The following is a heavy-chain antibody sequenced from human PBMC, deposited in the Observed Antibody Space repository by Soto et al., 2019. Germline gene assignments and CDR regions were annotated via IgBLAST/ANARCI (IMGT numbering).Heavy chain of an antibody. J-gene: IGHJ6*01. Sequence: SVKVSCKASGGTFSNHTISWVRQAPGQGLEWVGGIIPMFPTADYAQRFQGRVTITADDSTTTVYMELSGLRSEDTAMYYCARDDAXYCGGDCYRYFYYGMDVWGQGTTVTVSS. D-gene: IGHD2-21*02. CDR1: GGTFSNHT. CDR3: ARDDAXYCGGDCYRYFYYGMDV. CDR2: IIPMFPTA. V-gene: IGHV1-69*13.